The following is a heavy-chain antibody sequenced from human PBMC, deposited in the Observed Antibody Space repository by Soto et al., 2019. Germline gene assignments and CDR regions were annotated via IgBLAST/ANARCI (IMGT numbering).Heavy chain of an antibody. V-gene: IGHV3-21*01. CDR3: ARELYGHFDY. D-gene: IGHD3-10*01. J-gene: IGHJ4*02. Sequence: GSLRLSCAASGFTFGSYSMNWVRQAPGKGLEWVSSISSSSSYIYYADSVEGRFTISRDNAKNSLYLQMNSLRAEDTAVYYCARELYGHFDYCGQGTLVNVCS. CDR2: ISSSSSYI. CDR1: GFTFGSYS.